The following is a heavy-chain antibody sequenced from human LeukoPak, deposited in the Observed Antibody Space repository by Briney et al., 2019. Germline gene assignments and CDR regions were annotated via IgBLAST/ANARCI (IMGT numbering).Heavy chain of an antibody. V-gene: IGHV1-3*01. J-gene: IGHJ3*02. CDR3: AKQISGSYYDAFDI. D-gene: IGHD1-26*01. CDR2: INAGNGNT. Sequence: ASVKVSCKASGGTFSSYAISWVRQAPGQRLEWMGWINAGNGNTKYSQKFQGRVTISRDTSASTAYMELSSLRSEDTAVYYCAKQISGSYYDAFDIWGQGTMVTVSS. CDR1: GGTFSSYA.